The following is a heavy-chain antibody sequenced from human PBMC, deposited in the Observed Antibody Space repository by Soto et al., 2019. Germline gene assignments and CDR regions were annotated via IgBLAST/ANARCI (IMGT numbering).Heavy chain of an antibody. D-gene: IGHD6-13*01. Sequence: QVQLVQSGAEVKKPGASVKVSCKASGYTFTSYGISWVRQAPGQGLEWMGWISAYNGNTNYAQKLQGRVTMTTDTSTSTAYMELRSLRSDDTAVYYCAREAGRRIAADGRGWFDHWGQGALVTVSS. CDR1: GYTFTSYG. CDR2: ISAYNGNT. V-gene: IGHV1-18*01. CDR3: AREAGRRIAADGRGWFDH. J-gene: IGHJ5*02.